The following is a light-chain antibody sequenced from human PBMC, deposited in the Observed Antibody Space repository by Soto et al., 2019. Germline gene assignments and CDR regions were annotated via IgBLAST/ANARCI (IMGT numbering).Light chain of an antibody. V-gene: IGKV3-15*01. J-gene: IGKJ5*01. CDR3: QQYNTWPS. CDR2: DVF. Sequence: EVVMTQSPATLSVSPGERATLSCRASQTVSRNLAWYQQRPGQAPRLLIYDVFTRAAGIPVRFSGSGSETEFTLTIRSLQSEDFAVYYCQQYNTWPSFGQGTRLEIQ. CDR1: QTVSRN.